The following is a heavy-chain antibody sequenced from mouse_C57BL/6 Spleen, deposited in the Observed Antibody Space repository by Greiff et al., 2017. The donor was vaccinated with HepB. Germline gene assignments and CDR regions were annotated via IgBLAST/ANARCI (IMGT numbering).Heavy chain of an antibody. CDR2: ISDGGSYT. CDR1: GFTFSSYA. CDR3: ARDPYYYGSSYWYFDV. J-gene: IGHJ1*03. Sequence: EVQRVESGGGLVKPGGSLKLSCAASGFTFSSYAMSWVRQTPEKRLEWVATISDGGSYTYYPDNVKGRFTISRDNAKNNLYLQMSHLKSEDTAMYYCARDPYYYGSSYWYFDVWGTGTTFTVSS. V-gene: IGHV5-4*01. D-gene: IGHD1-1*01.